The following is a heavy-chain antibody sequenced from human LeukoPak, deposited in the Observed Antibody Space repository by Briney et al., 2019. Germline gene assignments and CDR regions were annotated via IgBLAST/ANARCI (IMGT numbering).Heavy chain of an antibody. CDR3: AKKSSLTGYWYWFDP. V-gene: IGHV3-23*01. D-gene: IGHD3-9*01. J-gene: IGHJ5*02. CDR1: GFTFSSYA. Sequence: GGSLRLSCAASGFTFSSYAMSWVRQAPGKGLEWVSYITYSGDSAYYADSVKGRFTISRDNSKNTLYLQMSSLRAEDTAVYYCAKKSSLTGYWYWFDPWGQGTLVTVSS. CDR2: ITYSGDSA.